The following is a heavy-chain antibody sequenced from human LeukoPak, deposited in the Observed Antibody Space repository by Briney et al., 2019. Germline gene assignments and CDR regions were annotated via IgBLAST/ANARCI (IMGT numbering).Heavy chain of an antibody. CDR3: GKTTVGYSSGQKPAWPVDY. V-gene: IGHV3-23*01. CDR2: ISGSGGGP. Sequence: GGSLRLSCAASGFTFSKYAMSWVRQAPGKGLEWVSGISGSGGGPYYADSVKGQFTISRDNSRNTVYLQINSLRADDTAVYYCGKTTVGYSSGQKPAWPVDYWGQGTLVTVSS. CDR1: GFTFSKYA. J-gene: IGHJ4*02. D-gene: IGHD5-18*01.